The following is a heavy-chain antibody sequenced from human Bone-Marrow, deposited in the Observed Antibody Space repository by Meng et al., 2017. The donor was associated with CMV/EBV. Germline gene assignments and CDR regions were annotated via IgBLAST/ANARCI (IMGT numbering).Heavy chain of an antibody. CDR1: GFTCSDYY. D-gene: IGHD6-19*01. Sequence: QVQPGKSGAGLKKPGALVKFSCTTSGFTCSDYYIHWVRQAPGQGLEWMGWVNSKNEATNYARKFQGRVSMTRDTSISTAHMELSRLMSDDTAVYYCVRSSGWSLFDYWGQGTLVTVSS. J-gene: IGHJ4*02. V-gene: IGHV1-2*02. CDR2: VNSKNEAT. CDR3: VRSSGWSLFDY.